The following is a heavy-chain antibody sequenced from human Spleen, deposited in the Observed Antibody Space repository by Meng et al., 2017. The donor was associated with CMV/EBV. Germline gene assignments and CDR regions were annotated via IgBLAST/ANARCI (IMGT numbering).Heavy chain of an antibody. D-gene: IGHD3-16*01. CDR3: AKDELLFGGANAFFDQ. J-gene: IGHJ4*02. CDR2: IRHDGSIK. CDR1: GFIFSSYS. Sequence: GGSLRLSCAASGFIFSSYSINWVRQAPGKGLEWVAFIRHDGSIKYYGDSVKGRFTISRDNSKNTLYLQLNSLRAEETGVYYGAKDELLFGGANAFFDQWGQGALVTVSS. V-gene: IGHV3-30*02.